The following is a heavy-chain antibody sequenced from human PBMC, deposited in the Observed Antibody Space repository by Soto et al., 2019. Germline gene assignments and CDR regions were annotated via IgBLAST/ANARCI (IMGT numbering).Heavy chain of an antibody. CDR1: GGSIGSSSYY. V-gene: IGHV4-39*01. Sequence: PSETLSLTCSVSGGSIGSSSYYFGWIRQPPGKGLEWIGSLYYTGTTYYNSSLKSRVTISADKSQNQFSLRLSSVTAADTAVYYCGAYCSSSYCYGCLDSWGQGTLVTVSS. J-gene: IGHJ5*01. CDR2: LYYTGTT. CDR3: GAYCSSSYCYGCLDS. D-gene: IGHD2-2*01.